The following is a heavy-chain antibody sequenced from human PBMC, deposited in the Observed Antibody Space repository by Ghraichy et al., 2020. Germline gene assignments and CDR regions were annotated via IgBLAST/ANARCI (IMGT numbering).Heavy chain of an antibody. CDR3: ARGSQEYSSGWYNYYYGMDV. Sequence: SQTRSLTCAISGDSVSSNSAAWNWIRQSPSRGLEWLGRTYYRSKWYNDYAVSVKSRITINPDTSKNQFSLQLNSVTPEDTAVYYCARGSQEYSSGWYNYYYGMDVWGQGTTVTVSS. V-gene: IGHV6-1*01. D-gene: IGHD6-19*01. CDR2: TYYRSKWYN. CDR1: GDSVSSNSAA. J-gene: IGHJ6*02.